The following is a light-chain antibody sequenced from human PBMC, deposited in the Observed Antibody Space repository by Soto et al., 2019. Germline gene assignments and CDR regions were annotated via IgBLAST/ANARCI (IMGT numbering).Light chain of an antibody. CDR2: GNS. Sequence: QPVLTQPPSVSGAPGQWLTISCTGSSSNIGAGYDVHWYQQHPGTAPKLLIYGNSNRPSGVPDRFSGSTSGTSASLAITGLQAEDEADYYCQSYDSSLSGSGVFGGGTKVTVL. V-gene: IGLV1-40*01. CDR1: SSNIGAGYD. CDR3: QSYDSSLSGSGV. J-gene: IGLJ2*01.